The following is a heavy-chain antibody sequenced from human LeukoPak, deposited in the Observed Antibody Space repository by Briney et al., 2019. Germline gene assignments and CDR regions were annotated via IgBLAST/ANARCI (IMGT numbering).Heavy chain of an antibody. Sequence: GGSLRLSCAASGFTFSSYAMHWVRRAPGKGLEWVAVISYDGSNKYYADSVKGRFTISRDNSKNTLYLQMNSLRAEDTAVYYCAREGTLGVYFDYWGQGTLVTVS. J-gene: IGHJ4*02. CDR3: AREGTLGVYFDY. CDR2: ISYDGSNK. V-gene: IGHV3-30-3*01. CDR1: GFTFSSYA.